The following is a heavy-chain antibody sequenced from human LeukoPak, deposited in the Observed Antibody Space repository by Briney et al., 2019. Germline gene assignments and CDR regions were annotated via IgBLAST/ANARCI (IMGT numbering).Heavy chain of an antibody. Sequence: PGGTLRLSCAASGFTFSNYGLSWVRQAPGKGLAWVAVVKDDGSYTSYAASVKGRFTISRDNSKNTVVLQMNSLSVDDTAIYYCARQSLAASGLDYWGQGMLVTVSS. CDR2: VKDDGSYT. D-gene: IGHD6-13*01. J-gene: IGHJ4*02. CDR1: GFTFSNYG. CDR3: ARQSLAASGLDY. V-gene: IGHV3-30*03.